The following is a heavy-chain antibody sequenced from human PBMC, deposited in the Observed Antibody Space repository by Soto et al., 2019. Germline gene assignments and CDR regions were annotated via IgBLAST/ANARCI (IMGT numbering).Heavy chain of an antibody. CDR2: MNPGSGDT. CDR3: ARMETFGSLNWFDP. V-gene: IGHV1-8*01. D-gene: IGHD3-16*01. CDR1: GYSFTNND. Sequence: VSVKVSCKASGYSFTNNDVSWVRQATGQGLEWMGWMNPGSGDTGYAQKFQGRVTMTRDISIATAYMELSSLRSDDTAIYYCARMETFGSLNWFDPWGQGTLVTVSS. J-gene: IGHJ5*02.